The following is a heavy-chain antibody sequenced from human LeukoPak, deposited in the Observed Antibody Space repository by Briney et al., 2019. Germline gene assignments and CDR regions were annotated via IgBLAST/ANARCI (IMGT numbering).Heavy chain of an antibody. J-gene: IGHJ6*02. CDR1: GGSISSDNYY. Sequence: PSETLSLTCTVSGGSISSDNYYWSWIRQPPGKGLEGIGYIYYSGNTYYNPSLKSRVTISVDTSKNQFSLRLSSVTAADTAVYYCASERITMIRGVFKYYYDIDVWGQGTTVTVSS. V-gene: IGHV4-30-4*01. D-gene: IGHD3-10*01. CDR2: IYYSGNT. CDR3: ASERITMIRGVFKYYYDIDV.